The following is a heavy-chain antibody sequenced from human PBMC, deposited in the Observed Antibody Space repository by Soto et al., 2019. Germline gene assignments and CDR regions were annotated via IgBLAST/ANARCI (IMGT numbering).Heavy chain of an antibody. V-gene: IGHV3-7*03. CDR3: ARVPRAWAYYYDSSGYRGNAFDI. CDR1: GFTFSSYW. CDR2: IKQDGSEE. J-gene: IGHJ3*02. Sequence: PVGSLRLSCTASGFTFSSYWMSWVCQAPGKGLEWVANIKQDGSEEYYVDSVKGRFTISRDNAKNSLYLQMNSLRAEDTAVYYCARVPRAWAYYYDSSGYRGNAFDIWGQGTMVTVSS. D-gene: IGHD3-22*01.